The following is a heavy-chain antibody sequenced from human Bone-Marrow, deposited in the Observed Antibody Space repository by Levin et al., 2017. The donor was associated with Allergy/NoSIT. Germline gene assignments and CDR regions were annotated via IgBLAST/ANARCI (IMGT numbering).Heavy chain of an antibody. J-gene: IGHJ6*02. V-gene: IGHV3-7*01. CDR2: IKQDGSEK. Sequence: PGGSLRLSCAASGFTFSSYWMSWVRQAPGKGLEWVANIKQDGSEKYYVDSVKGRFTISRDNAKNSLYLQMNSLRAEDTAVYYCARDGHLRYCISTSCPSSYYYYGMDVWGQGTTVTVSS. D-gene: IGHD2-2*01. CDR1: GFTFSSYW. CDR3: ARDGHLRYCISTSCPSSYYYYGMDV.